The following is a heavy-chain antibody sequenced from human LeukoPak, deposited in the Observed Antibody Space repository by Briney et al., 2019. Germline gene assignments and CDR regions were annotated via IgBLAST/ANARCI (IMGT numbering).Heavy chain of an antibody. D-gene: IGHD3-3*01. CDR2: ISYDGSNK. V-gene: IGHV3-30*01. J-gene: IGHJ4*02. Sequence: GGSLRLSCAASGFTFSSYAMHWVRQAPGKGLEWVAVISYDGSNKYYADSVKGRFTISRDNSKNTLYLQMNSLRAEDTAVYYCARHGGYYDFWSPGVYWGQGTLVTVSS. CDR1: GFTFSSYA. CDR3: ARHGGYYDFWSPGVY.